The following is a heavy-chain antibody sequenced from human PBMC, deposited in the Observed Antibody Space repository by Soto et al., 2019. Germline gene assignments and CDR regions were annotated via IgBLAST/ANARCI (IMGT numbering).Heavy chain of an antibody. CDR3: ARGGSYDFWSGLKALDY. V-gene: IGHV5-51*01. CDR2: IYPADSDT. Sequence: GESLKISCNGSGYSFPIYWIGWVRQMPGKGLEWMGIIYPADSDTRYSPSFQGQVTISADKSIRTAYLQWSSLKASDTAMYYCARGGSYDFWSGLKALDYWGQGTLVTVSS. D-gene: IGHD3-3*01. J-gene: IGHJ4*02. CDR1: GYSFPIYW.